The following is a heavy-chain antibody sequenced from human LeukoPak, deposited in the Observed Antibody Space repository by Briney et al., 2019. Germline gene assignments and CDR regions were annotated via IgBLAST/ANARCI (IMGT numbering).Heavy chain of an antibody. V-gene: IGHV1-2*02. CDR3: AKENWIYDY. CDR2: INPNSGGT. Sequence: ASVKVSCKASGYTFTAYHMHWVRQAPGQGLEWMGWINPNSGGTNYAQKFQGRVTLTRDTSITTAYMELGRLTSDDTAVYYCAKENWIYDYWGQGTLVTVSS. CDR1: GYTFTAYH. D-gene: IGHD1-7*01. J-gene: IGHJ4*02.